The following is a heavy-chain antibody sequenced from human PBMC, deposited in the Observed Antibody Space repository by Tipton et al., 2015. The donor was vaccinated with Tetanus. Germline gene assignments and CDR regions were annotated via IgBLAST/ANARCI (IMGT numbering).Heavy chain of an antibody. CDR1: GASFSDYY. Sequence: AGLVKPSETLSLTCAVYGASFSDYYWSWIRQAPGKGLEWIGEINHSGSTNHNPSLKSRVTLSVDTSKNQFSLKLNSVTAADTAMYYCARGGRDAYNNPLGAFDVWGRGTTVTVSS. CDR3: ARGGRDAYNNPLGAFDV. J-gene: IGHJ3*01. V-gene: IGHV4-34*01. CDR2: INHSGST. D-gene: IGHD5-24*01.